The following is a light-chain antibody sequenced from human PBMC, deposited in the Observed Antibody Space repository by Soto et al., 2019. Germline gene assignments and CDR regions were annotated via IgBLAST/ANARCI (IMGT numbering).Light chain of an antibody. CDR3: QQYEIYPIT. V-gene: IGKV1-5*03. CDR2: KAS. J-gene: IGKJ5*01. Sequence: DIQMTQSPSTLSASVGDRVTITCRASQNINSWLAWYQQKPGKAPKLLIYKASSLESGVPSRFSGSGSGTEFTLTISSLQPDDFAAYYCQQYEIYPITVRQGTRLEI. CDR1: QNINSW.